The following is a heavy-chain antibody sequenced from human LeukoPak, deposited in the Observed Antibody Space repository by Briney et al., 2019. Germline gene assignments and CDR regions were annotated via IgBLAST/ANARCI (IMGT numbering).Heavy chain of an antibody. J-gene: IGHJ4*02. D-gene: IGHD3-3*01. CDR1: GFTFSRYW. CDR3: ARGGYYDFWSGYYHQYYFDY. V-gene: IGHV3-7*03. CDR2: IKQDGSEI. Sequence: GGSLRLSCAASGFTFSRYWMSWVRQAPGKGLEWVANIKQDGSEIYYVDSVKGRFTISRDNAANSLYLQMNSLRAEDTAVYYCARGGYYDFWSGYYHQYYFDYWGQGTLVTVSS.